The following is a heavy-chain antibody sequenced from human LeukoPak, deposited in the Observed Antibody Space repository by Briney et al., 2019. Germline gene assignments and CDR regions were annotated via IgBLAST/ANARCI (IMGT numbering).Heavy chain of an antibody. D-gene: IGHD1-1*01. Sequence: SETLSLTCAVYGGSFSGYYWSWIRQPPGKGLEWIGEINHSGSTNYNPSLKSRVTISVDTSKNQFSLKLSSVTAADTAVYYCVTQRTDYGDYWGQGTLVTVSS. J-gene: IGHJ4*02. CDR1: GGSFSGYY. V-gene: IGHV4-34*01. CDR2: INHSGST. CDR3: VTQRTDYGDY.